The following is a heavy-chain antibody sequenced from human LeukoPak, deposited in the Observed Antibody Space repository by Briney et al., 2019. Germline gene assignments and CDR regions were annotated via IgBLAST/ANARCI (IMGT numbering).Heavy chain of an antibody. J-gene: IGHJ4*02. CDR2: ISYDGSNK. V-gene: IGHV3-30-3*01. Sequence: GGSLRLSCAATGASDFTFRNAWMSWVRQAPGKGLEWVAVISYDGSNKYYADSVKGRFTISRDNSKNTLYLQMNSLRAEDTAVYYCARPKVVVTPTYYFDYWGQGTLVTVSS. D-gene: IGHD2-21*02. CDR1: GASDFTFRNAW. CDR3: ARPKVVVTPTYYFDY.